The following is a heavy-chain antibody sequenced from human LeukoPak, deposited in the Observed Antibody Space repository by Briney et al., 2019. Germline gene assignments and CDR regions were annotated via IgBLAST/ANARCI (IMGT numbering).Heavy chain of an antibody. V-gene: IGHV4-39*07. Sequence: KPSETLSLTCTVSGGSISRSSSYWGWIRQPPGKGLEWIGSIYYSGSTSDNPSLKSRVTISVDTSKNQFSLKLSSVTAADTAVYYCARVKTSGYSSSWYDHFYYYYYGMDVWGQGTTVTVSS. J-gene: IGHJ6*02. D-gene: IGHD6-13*01. CDR1: GGSISRSSSY. CDR2: IYYSGST. CDR3: ARVKTSGYSSSWYDHFYYYYYGMDV.